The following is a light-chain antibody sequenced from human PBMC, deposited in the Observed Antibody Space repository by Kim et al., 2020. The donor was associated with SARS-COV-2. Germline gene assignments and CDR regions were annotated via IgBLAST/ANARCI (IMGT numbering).Light chain of an antibody. CDR3: SSYAGSNNLV. CDR1: SSAVGVYNY. Sequence: GQSVTISCTGTSSAVGVYNYVSWYQQHPGKAPKLMIYEVSKRPSGVPDRFSGSKSGNTASLTVSGLQAEDEADYYCSSYAGSNNLVFGGGTQLTVL. CDR2: EVS. J-gene: IGLJ2*01. V-gene: IGLV2-8*01.